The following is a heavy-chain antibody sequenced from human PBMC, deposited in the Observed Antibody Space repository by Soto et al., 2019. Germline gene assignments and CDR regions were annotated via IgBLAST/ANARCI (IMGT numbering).Heavy chain of an antibody. J-gene: IGHJ3*02. Sequence: SSETLSLTCSVSGGSIDSTDFYWVWVRQAPGEGLESIGSTYYRRNTYYNSFLRSRVTLSVDTSKNQFSLRLSSVTAADTAVYYCARVNFYYDSSGYYYLGWAFDIWGQGTMVTVSS. D-gene: IGHD3-22*01. V-gene: IGHV4-39*07. CDR3: ARVNFYYDSSGYYYLGWAFDI. CDR2: TYYRRNT. CDR1: GGSIDSTDFY.